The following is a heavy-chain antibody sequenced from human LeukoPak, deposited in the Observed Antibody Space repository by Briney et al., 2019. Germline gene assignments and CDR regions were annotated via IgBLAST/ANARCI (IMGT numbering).Heavy chain of an antibody. Sequence: GESLKISCAASGFTFSSYSMNWVRQAPGKGLEWVSSISSSSSYIYYADSVKGRFTISRDNAKNSLYLQMNSLRAEDTAVYYCARDLGGGGIFDYWGQGTLVTVSS. CDR2: ISSSSSYI. CDR1: GFTFSSYS. D-gene: IGHD3-16*01. V-gene: IGHV3-21*01. J-gene: IGHJ4*02. CDR3: ARDLGGGGIFDY.